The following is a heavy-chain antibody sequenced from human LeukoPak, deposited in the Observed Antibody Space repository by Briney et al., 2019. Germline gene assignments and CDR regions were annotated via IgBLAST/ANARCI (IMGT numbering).Heavy chain of an antibody. V-gene: IGHV3-7*05. D-gene: IGHD2-15*01. CDR2: IKQDGSEK. J-gene: IGHJ4*02. CDR3: ARDGGTAGEFDY. Sequence: PGGSLRLSCAASGFTLRSYWMTWVRQAPGKGLEWVANIKQDGSEKYYVDSVKGRLTISRDNAKNSLYLQMNSLRAEDTAMYYCARDGGTAGEFDYWGQGTLVTVSS. CDR1: GFTLRSYW.